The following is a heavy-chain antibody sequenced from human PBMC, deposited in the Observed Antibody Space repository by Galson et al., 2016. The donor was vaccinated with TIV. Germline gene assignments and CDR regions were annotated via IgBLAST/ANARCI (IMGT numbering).Heavy chain of an antibody. CDR2: IIPLFGTP. Sequence: SVKVSCKASGDTLNSDAFSWLRQAPGQGLEWVGRIIPLFGTPDYPLRFRGRVTITADESTSPVYMELKSLRSEDTAVYYCARDVITVTTLGYFDSWGQGSLVTVSS. J-gene: IGHJ4*02. D-gene: IGHD4-17*01. V-gene: IGHV1-69*13. CDR1: GDTLNSDA. CDR3: ARDVITVTTLGYFDS.